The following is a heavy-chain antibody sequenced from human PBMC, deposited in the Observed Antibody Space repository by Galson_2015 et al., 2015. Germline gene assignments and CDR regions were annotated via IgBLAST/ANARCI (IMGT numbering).Heavy chain of an antibody. CDR3: ERNGDYALDS. D-gene: IGHD4-17*01. V-gene: IGHV4-4*06. J-gene: IGHJ4*02. CDR2: IERKEGT. Sequence: WIGEIERKEGTTYNPSLRGRATISVDTSKTHLSLSLTSVTAADTALYYCERNGDYALDSWGQGTLVTVSS.